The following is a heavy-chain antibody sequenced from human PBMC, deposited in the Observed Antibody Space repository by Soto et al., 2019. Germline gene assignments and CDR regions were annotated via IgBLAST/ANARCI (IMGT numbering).Heavy chain of an antibody. D-gene: IGHD3-3*01. CDR2: ISYDRSNK. CDR1: GLTFSSYG. CDR3: AKELRGITIFGVVSYGYGMDV. J-gene: IGHJ6*02. V-gene: IGHV3-30*18. Sequence: ESGGGVVQPGRSLSLSCAASGLTFSSYGMHWVRQAPGKGLEWVAVISYDRSNKYYADSVKGRFTISRDNSKNTLYWQMNSLRAEDTAVYYCAKELRGITIFGVVSYGYGMDVWGQGTTVTVSS.